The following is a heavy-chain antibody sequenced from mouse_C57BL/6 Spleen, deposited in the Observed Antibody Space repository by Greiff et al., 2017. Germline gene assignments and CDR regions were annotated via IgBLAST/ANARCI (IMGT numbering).Heavy chain of an antibody. CDR2: INPNNGGT. Sequence: EVQLQQSGPELVKPGASVKMSCKASGYTFTDYNMHWVKQSHGKSLEWIGYINPNNGGTSYNQKFKGKATLTVNKSSSTAYMELRSLKSEDSAVYYCARALYYGSTDYWGQGTTLTVSS. D-gene: IGHD1-1*01. J-gene: IGHJ2*01. CDR1: GYTFTDYN. V-gene: IGHV1-22*01. CDR3: ARALYYGSTDY.